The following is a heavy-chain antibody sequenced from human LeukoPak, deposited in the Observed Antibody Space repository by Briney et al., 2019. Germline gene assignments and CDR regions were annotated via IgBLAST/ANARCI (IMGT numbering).Heavy chain of an antibody. V-gene: IGHV3-30*02. CDR3: AKVYDIFPWCPEW. J-gene: IGHJ4*02. CDR1: GFTFNHYG. D-gene: IGHD3-9*01. Sequence: GGSLRLSCVASGFTFNHYGMHWVRQAPGKGLEWVAFIRYDGSNKYYADSVKGRFTISRDNSKNTLYLQVNSQRAEDTAVYYCAKVYDIFPWCPEWWGQGTLVTVSS. CDR2: IRYDGSNK.